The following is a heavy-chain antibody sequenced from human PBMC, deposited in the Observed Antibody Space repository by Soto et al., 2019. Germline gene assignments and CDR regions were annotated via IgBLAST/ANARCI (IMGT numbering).Heavy chain of an antibody. CDR1: GFTFSDYW. Sequence: GGSLRLSGAASGFTFSDYWMTWVRQAPGKGLEWVANTKEDGSEKYYVDSVKGRFTISRDDARKSLYLQMNTLRAEDTALYYCARGSGIDSWGQGTLVTSPQ. CDR3: ARGSGIDS. D-gene: IGHD3-10*01. CDR2: TKEDGSEK. J-gene: IGHJ4*02. V-gene: IGHV3-7*01.